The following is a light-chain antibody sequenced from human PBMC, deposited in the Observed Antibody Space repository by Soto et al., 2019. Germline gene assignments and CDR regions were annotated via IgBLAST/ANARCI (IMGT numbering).Light chain of an antibody. J-gene: IGKJ1*01. CDR2: AAS. Sequence: ILMTQSPSSLSAFVGDRVTITCRASQDIGNFLAWYQQKPGKVPKLLIYAASTLQSGVPSRFSGSGSGTEFTLTISSLQPDDFATYYCQQYNSYSTFGQGTKVDIK. CDR3: QQYNSYST. V-gene: IGKV1-16*01. CDR1: QDIGNF.